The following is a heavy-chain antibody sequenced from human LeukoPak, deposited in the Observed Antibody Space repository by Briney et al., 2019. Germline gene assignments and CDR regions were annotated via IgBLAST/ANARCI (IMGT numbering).Heavy chain of an antibody. Sequence: PSETLSLTCTVSGGSISSYYWSWIRQPAGKGLEWIGRIYTSGSTNYNPSLKSRVTISVDKSKNQFSLKLSSVTAADTAVYYCARVPIVVVPAAPGRNAFDIWGQGTMVTVSS. D-gene: IGHD2-2*01. CDR1: GGSISSYY. J-gene: IGHJ3*02. CDR2: IYTSGST. CDR3: ARVPIVVVPAAPGRNAFDI. V-gene: IGHV4-4*07.